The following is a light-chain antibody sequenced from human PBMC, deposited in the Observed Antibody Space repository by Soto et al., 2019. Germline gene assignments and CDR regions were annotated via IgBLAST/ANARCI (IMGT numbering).Light chain of an antibody. J-gene: IGKJ1*01. Sequence: TQSPCTLSAYMGERATLSCRASQSVSRSYLAWYQLKPGQAPRLLIYVASSSSTGIPDRFSGSGTGSGSTLTLTSASLQPDDFATYYCQQYETFAGTFGPGTKVAI. CDR3: QQYETFAGT. CDR2: VAS. V-gene: IGKV3-20*01. CDR1: QSVSRSY.